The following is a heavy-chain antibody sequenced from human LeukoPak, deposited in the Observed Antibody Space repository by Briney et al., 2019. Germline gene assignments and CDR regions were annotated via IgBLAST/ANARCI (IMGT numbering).Heavy chain of an antibody. Sequence: GASVKVSCKASGYSFIDYYMHWVRQAPGQGPGWVGWITPYSGGTDYAQKFQDRVTMTSDTATSTAYMTLSRVRSDDTAVYYCVRERRHYYDSSGYYFFDYWGQGTLVTVSS. CDR3: VRERRHYYDSSGYYFFDY. CDR1: GYSFIDYY. J-gene: IGHJ4*02. CDR2: ITPYSGGT. D-gene: IGHD3-22*01. V-gene: IGHV1-2*02.